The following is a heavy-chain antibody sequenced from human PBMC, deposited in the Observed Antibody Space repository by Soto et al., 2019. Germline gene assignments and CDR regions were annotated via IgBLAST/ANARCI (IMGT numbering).Heavy chain of an antibody. CDR3: AHLTIDCIDTNCYNWFDP. Sequence: VSGPTLVNPTQTLTLTCTFSGFSLSTSGVGVGWIRQPPGKALEWLALIYWDDDKRYSPSLKSRLTITKDSSKNQVVLIMTNMDPVDTASFHCAHLTIDCIDTNCYNWFDPWGQGTLVTVSS. CDR2: IYWDDDK. D-gene: IGHD2-2*01. CDR1: GFSLSTSGVG. J-gene: IGHJ5*02. V-gene: IGHV2-5*02.